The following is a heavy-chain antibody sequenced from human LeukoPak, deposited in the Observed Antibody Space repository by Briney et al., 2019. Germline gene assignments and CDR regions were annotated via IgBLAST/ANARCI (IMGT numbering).Heavy chain of an antibody. Sequence: GSLRLSCAASGFTFDDYGMSWVRQPPGKGLEWIGEIYHSGSTNYNPSLKSRVTISVDTSKNQFSLKLSSVTAADTAVYYCARHGYLSANWGQGTLVTVSS. D-gene: IGHD3-22*01. CDR2: IYHSGST. J-gene: IGHJ4*02. CDR3: ARHGYLSAN. CDR1: GFTFDDYG. V-gene: IGHV4-34*01.